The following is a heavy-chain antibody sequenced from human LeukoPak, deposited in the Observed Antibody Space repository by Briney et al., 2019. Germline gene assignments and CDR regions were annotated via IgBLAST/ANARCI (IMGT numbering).Heavy chain of an antibody. CDR1: GFSLSTSEVG. CDR3: AHVSLHY. V-gene: IGHV2-5*02. J-gene: IGHJ4*02. Sequence: ESGLTLVKPTQTLTLTCNFFGFSLSTSEVGVGWIRQPPGKALEWHALIYWDDDKRHSPSLKSSLTITKDTSKNQVVLTMTNMDPVDTATYYCAHVSLHYWGQGTLVTVSS. CDR2: IYWDDDK.